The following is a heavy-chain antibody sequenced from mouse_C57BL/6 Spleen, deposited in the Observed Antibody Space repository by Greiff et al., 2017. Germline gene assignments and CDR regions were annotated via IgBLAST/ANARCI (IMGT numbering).Heavy chain of an antibody. J-gene: IGHJ3*01. V-gene: IGHV1-18*01. CDR2: INPNNGGT. CDR1: GYTFTDYK. Sequence: EVHLVESGPELVKPGASVKIPCKASGYTFTDYKMHWVKQSHGESLEWIGDINPNNGGTIYNQKFKGKATLTVDKSSSTAYMELRSLTSEDAAVYYCASEAFAYWGQGTLVTVSA. CDR3: ASEAFAY.